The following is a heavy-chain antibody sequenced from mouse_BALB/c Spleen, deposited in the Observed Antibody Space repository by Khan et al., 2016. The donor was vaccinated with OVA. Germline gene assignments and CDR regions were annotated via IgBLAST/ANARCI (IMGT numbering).Heavy chain of an antibody. CDR2: INPSNGYT. V-gene: IGHV1-4*01. CDR3: ARVEPYHANYGAWFAY. D-gene: IGHD2-10*01. CDR1: GYTFTSYT. Sequence: QVQLQQSGAELARPGASVKMSCKASGYTFTSYTMHWVNPRPGQGLEWIGYINPSNGYTNYNQKFRDKATFTADKSSSTAYMQLSSLTSADSAVYYCARVEPYHANYGAWFAYWGQGTLVTVSA. J-gene: IGHJ3*01.